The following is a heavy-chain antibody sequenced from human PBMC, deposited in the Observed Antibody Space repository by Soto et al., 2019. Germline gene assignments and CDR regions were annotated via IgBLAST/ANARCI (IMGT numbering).Heavy chain of an antibody. Sequence: PGGSLRLSCAVSGFIFSRYSMNWVRQAPGKGLEWVGRTRNKANSYTTEYAASVKGRFTISRDDSKNSLYLQMNSLKTEDTAVYYCAREYYDSSGPDAFDIWGQGTMVTVSS. CDR1: GFIFSRYS. V-gene: IGHV3-72*01. D-gene: IGHD3-22*01. CDR3: AREYYDSSGPDAFDI. J-gene: IGHJ3*02. CDR2: TRNKANSYTT.